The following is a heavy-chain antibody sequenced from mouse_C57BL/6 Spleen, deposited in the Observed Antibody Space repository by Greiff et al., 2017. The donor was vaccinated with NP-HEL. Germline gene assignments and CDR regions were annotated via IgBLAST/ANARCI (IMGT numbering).Heavy chain of an antibody. CDR3: ARKNWVPRSYYFDY. J-gene: IGHJ2*01. CDR2: IYHGSGST. Sequence: VQLQQPGAELVKPGASVKMSCKASGYTFTSYWITWVKQRPGQGLEWIGDIYHGSGSTNYNEKFKSKATLTVDTSSSTAYMQLSSLTSEDSAVYYCARKNWVPRSYYFDYWGQGTTLTVSS. V-gene: IGHV1-55*01. CDR1: GYTFTSYW. D-gene: IGHD4-1*01.